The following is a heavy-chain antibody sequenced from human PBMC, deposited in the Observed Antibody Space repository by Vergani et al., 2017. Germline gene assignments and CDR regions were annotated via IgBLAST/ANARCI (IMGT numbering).Heavy chain of an antibody. D-gene: IGHD3-3*01. CDR1: GFTVSSNY. V-gene: IGHV3-53*04. J-gene: IGHJ6*02. Sequence: EVQLVESGGGLVKPGGSLRLSCAASGFTVSSNYMSWVRQAPGKGLEWVSVIYSGGSTYYADSVKGRFTISRHNSKNTLYLQMNSLRAEDTAVYYCATLELYDFWSGYYESYYGMDVWGQGTTVTVSS. CDR2: IYSGGST. CDR3: ATLELYDFWSGYYESYYGMDV.